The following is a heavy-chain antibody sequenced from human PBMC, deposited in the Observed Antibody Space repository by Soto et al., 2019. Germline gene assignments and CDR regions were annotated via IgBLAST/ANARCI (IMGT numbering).Heavy chain of an antibody. D-gene: IGHD6-13*01. CDR2: INSDGSST. J-gene: IGHJ6*04. Sequence: GGSLRLSCAASGFTFSSYWMHWVRRAPGKGLVWVSRINSDGSSTSYADSVKGRFTISRDNAKNTLYLQMNSLRAEDTAVYYYARVSYSSGWYDRNNYNGMAVWGKGTRVTVSS. V-gene: IGHV3-74*01. CDR3: ARVSYSSGWYDRNNYNGMAV. CDR1: GFTFSSYW.